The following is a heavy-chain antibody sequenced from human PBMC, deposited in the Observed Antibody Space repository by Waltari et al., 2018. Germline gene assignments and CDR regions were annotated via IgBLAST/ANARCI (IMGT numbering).Heavy chain of an antibody. CDR1: GARVPRHISP. CDR2: TYFRSKWSD. D-gene: IGHD2-15*01. Sequence: QVLLQQSGPGLVRPSQTLSLTCSISGARVPRHISPWNWVRQSPARGLEWLGRTYFRSKWSDDYAVSVRGRITINPDTSKNQFSLHLNSVTPEDTAVYYCARGVVANTYYFDYWGQGILVTVSS. V-gene: IGHV6-1*01. CDR3: ARGVVANTYYFDY. J-gene: IGHJ4*02.